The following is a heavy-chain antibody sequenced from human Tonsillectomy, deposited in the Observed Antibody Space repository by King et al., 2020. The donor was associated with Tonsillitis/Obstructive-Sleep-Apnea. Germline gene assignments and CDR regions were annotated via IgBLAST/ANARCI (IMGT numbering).Heavy chain of an antibody. V-gene: IGHV1-18*01. CDR3: AGSISRSLNFQPFHY. Sequence: QLVQSGAEVKMPGASVKVSCKTSGYTFINYGITWVRQAPGQGLEWMGCITTYNGNTNYAQKLQGRVTMTTDTSTSTAYMELRSLRSDDTAVYYSAGSISRSLNFQPFHYRRKGTLVTVSS. CDR2: ITTYNGNT. CDR1: GYTFINYG. J-gene: IGHJ4*02. D-gene: IGHD6-13*01.